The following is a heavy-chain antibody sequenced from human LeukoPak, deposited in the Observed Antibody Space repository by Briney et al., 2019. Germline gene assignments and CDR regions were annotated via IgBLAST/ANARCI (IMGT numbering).Heavy chain of an antibody. V-gene: IGHV4-61*01. CDR3: ARNLWLGESFDY. CDR1: GGSVSSGSYY. CDR2: IYYSGST. D-gene: IGHD3-10*01. Sequence: PSETLSLTCTVSGGSVSSGSYYWSWIRQPPGKGLEWIGYIYYSGSTNYNPSLKSRVTISVDTSKNQFSLKLSSVTAADTAVYYCARNLWLGESFDYWGQGTLVTVSS. J-gene: IGHJ4*02.